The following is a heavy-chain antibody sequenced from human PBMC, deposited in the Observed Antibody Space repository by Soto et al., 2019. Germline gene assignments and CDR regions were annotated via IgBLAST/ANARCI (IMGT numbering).Heavy chain of an antibody. D-gene: IGHD2-2*01. CDR1: GYSISSGYY. V-gene: IGHV4-38-2*02. Sequence: SETLSLTCTVSGYSISSGYYWGWIRQPPGKGLEWIGSIYHSGSTYYNPSLKSRVTISVDTSKNQFSLKLSSVTAADTAVYYCARGSTSCYVCGNWFDPWGQGTLVTVSS. CDR3: ARGSTSCYVCGNWFDP. J-gene: IGHJ5*02. CDR2: IYHSGST.